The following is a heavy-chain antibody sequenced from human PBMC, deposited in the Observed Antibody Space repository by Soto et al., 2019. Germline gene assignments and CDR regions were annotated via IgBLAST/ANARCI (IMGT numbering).Heavy chain of an antibody. CDR3: ARTYSNYAYYYYYMDF. V-gene: IGHV1-69*02. J-gene: IGHJ6*03. Sequence: GASVKVSCKASGGTFSSYTISWVRQAPGQGLEWMGRIIPILGIANYAQKFQGRVTITADKSTSTAYMELSSLRSEDTAVYYCARTYSNYAYYYYYMDFWGKGTTVTVSS. CDR1: GGTFSSYT. D-gene: IGHD4-4*01. CDR2: IIPILGIA.